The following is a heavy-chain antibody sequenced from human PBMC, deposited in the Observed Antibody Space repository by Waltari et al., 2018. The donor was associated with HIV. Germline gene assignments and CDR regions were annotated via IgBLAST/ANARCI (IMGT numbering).Heavy chain of an antibody. CDR1: GFPFSGVD. Sequence: VQLVESGGGVVQPGGSLRLSCGASGFPFSGVDMPWVRQAPGKGLEWVTYMRSDGSSKNYADSVKGRFTISRDNSKNTVYLQMNSLRPEDTAVYFCAKNGATLTTSSYYYYYGMDVWGQGTTVTVSS. V-gene: IGHV3-30*02. J-gene: IGHJ6*02. CDR3: AKNGATLTTSSYYYYYGMDV. CDR2: MRSDGSSK. D-gene: IGHD4-4*01.